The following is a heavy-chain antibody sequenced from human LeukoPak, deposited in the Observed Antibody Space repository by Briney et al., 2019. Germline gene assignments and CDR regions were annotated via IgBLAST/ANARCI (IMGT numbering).Heavy chain of an antibody. J-gene: IGHJ4*02. CDR1: GFTFSNYW. CDR3: ARQLGYCSDGSCYFDY. V-gene: IGHV3-7*03. CDR2: INQNGSVQ. D-gene: IGHD2-15*01. Sequence: GGSLRLSCAASGFTFSNYWMTWVRQAPGKGLEWVANINQNGSVQLYVDSVKGRFTISRDNAKNSLYLQMNSLRAEDTAVYHCARQLGYCSDGSCYFDYWGQGTLVTVSS.